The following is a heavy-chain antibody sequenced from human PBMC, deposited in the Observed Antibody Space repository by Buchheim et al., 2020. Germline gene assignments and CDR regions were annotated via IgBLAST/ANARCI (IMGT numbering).Heavy chain of an antibody. J-gene: IGHJ6*02. Sequence: QVQLVESGGGVVQPGRSLRLSCAVSGFTFSSYGMHWVRQAPGKGLEWVAVIWYDGSNKYYADSVKGRFTISRDNSKNTLYLQMNSLRAEDTAVYYCAREGTIFGVVSSLYYYGMDVWGQGTT. D-gene: IGHD3-3*01. CDR2: IWYDGSNK. V-gene: IGHV3-33*01. CDR3: AREGTIFGVVSSLYYYGMDV. CDR1: GFTFSSYG.